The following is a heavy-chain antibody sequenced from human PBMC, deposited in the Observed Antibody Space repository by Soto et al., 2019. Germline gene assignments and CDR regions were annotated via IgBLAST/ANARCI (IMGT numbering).Heavy chain of an antibody. Sequence: QVQLQESGPGLVKPSETLSLTCTVSGGSVSSGSCYWTWMRQPPGKGLEWIGYINYSGSTSYNPSLKGRVAISVDTSKKQFSLKVSSVTAADTAVYYCARDGDTSGYYYFDYWGQGTLVTVSS. CDR1: GGSVSSGSCY. V-gene: IGHV4-61*01. D-gene: IGHD3-22*01. J-gene: IGHJ4*02. CDR3: ARDGDTSGYYYFDY. CDR2: INYSGST.